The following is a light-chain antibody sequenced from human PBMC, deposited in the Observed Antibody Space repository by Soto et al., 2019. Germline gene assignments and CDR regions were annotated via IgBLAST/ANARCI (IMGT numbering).Light chain of an antibody. J-gene: IGLJ1*01. V-gene: IGLV1-40*01. CDR3: QSYDSSLSARNV. Sequence: QSALTQPPSVSGAPGQRVTISCTGSSSNIGAGYDVHWYQQLPGTAPKLLIYGNSNRPSGVPDRFSGSKSGTSASLAITGLQAEDEADYYCQSYDSSLSARNVFGTGTKVTVL. CDR2: GNS. CDR1: SSNIGAGYD.